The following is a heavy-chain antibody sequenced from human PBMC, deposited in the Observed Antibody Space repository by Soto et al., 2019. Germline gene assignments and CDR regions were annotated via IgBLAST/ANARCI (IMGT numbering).Heavy chain of an antibody. D-gene: IGHD3-10*01. J-gene: IGHJ4*02. CDR1: GDTFNFYT. V-gene: IGHV1-69*02. Sequence: QVQLVQSGAEVKKPGSSVKVSCKASGDTFNFYTINWVRQAPGLGLEWMGRFNPILSFSNSALKFQGRVTLTADKSTSNAYMVLSSLRYEDTAIYYCATSFGSGSRAFDYWGQGALVTVSS. CDR3: ATSFGSGSRAFDY. CDR2: FNPILSFS.